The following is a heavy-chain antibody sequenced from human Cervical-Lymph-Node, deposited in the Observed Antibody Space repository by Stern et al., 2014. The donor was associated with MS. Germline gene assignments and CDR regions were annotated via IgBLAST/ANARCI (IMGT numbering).Heavy chain of an antibody. J-gene: IGHJ4*02. CDR1: GGSISSYY. V-gene: IGHV4-59*01. CDR2: IYSSASS. D-gene: IGHD4-23*01. CDR3: ARGYGGNPIDY. Sequence: QLQLQESGPGLVKPSETLSLTCTVSGGSISSYYWSWIRQPPGKGMGWIENIYSSASSNYNPSLNTRVTISVDTSKNKFSLKLSAVTAADTAVYYCARGYGGNPIDYWGQGTLVTVSS.